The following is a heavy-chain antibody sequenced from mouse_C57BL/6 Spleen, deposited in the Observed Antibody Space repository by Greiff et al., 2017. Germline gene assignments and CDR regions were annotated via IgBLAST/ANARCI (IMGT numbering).Heavy chain of an antibody. CDR1: GYSITSGYY. CDR2: ISYDGSN. D-gene: IGHD2-2*01. J-gene: IGHJ4*01. V-gene: IGHV3-6*01. CDR3: ARGDYGYGYAMDY. Sequence: VQLQQSGPGLVKPSQSLSLTCSVTGYSITSGYYWNWIRQFPGNKLEWMGYISYDGSNNYNPSLKNRISITRDTSKNQFFLKLNSVTTEDTATYYCARGDYGYGYAMDYWGQGTSVTVSS.